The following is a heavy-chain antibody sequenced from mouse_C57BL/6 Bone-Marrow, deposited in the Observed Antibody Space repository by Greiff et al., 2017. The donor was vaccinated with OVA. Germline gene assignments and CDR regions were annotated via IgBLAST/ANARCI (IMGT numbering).Heavy chain of an antibody. CDR3: ARHGDGNYWYFDV. Sequence: EVKLVESGGGLVQPGGSLKLSCAASGFTFSDYGMEWVRQAPGKGPEWVAFISNLAYSIYYADTVTGRFTISRENAKNTLYLEMSMLRSEDTAMYYCARHGDGNYWYFDVWGTGTTVTVSS. CDR2: ISNLAYSI. V-gene: IGHV5-15*01. D-gene: IGHD2-1*01. CDR1: GFTFSDYG. J-gene: IGHJ1*03.